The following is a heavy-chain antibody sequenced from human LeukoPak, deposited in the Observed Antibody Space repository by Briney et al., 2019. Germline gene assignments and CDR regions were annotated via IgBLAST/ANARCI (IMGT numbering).Heavy chain of an antibody. CDR1: GFALSTNGMG. D-gene: IGHD3-10*01. V-gene: IGHV2-5*01. CDR3: AHKSVIMARGIILFHALDV. Sequence: SGPTVVKPTHTLTLTCTFSGFALSTNGMGVGWIRQPPGKTLELLAPLYWYDDNPYSPSLKSRLTITKDTTKNQVVLTMTNLPPVDTATYYCAHKSVIMARGIILFHALDVRRQRTMLTVSS. CDR2: LYWYDDN. J-gene: IGHJ3*01.